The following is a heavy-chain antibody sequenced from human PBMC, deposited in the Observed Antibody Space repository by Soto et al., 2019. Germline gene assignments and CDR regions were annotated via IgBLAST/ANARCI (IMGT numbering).Heavy chain of an antibody. CDR1: SGSFNSTIYL. D-gene: IGHD6-6*01. V-gene: IGHV4-39*01. J-gene: IGHJ5*02. CDR2: IFSRGST. Sequence: LQLQESGPGLVKPSETLYLTWTGSSGSFNSTIYLWDWIRQPPGKALEWNGSIFSRGSTYYNPSLRSRVTISAHTSKNQCSRTLSSVTAADTAVYDCARQCRGLTCSSCVPWCQGTLDTDSS. CDR3: ARQCRGLTCSSCVP.